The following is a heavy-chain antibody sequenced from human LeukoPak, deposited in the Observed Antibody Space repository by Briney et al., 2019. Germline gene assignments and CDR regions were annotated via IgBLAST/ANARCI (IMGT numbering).Heavy chain of an antibody. Sequence: ASVKVSCKASGGTFSSYAISWVRQAPGQGLEWMGGIIPIFGTANCAQKFQGRVTITTDESTSTAYMELSSLRSEDTAVYYCARGVSIFGLNWFDPWGQGTLVTVSS. V-gene: IGHV1-69*05. CDR2: IIPIFGTA. CDR1: GGTFSSYA. CDR3: ARGVSIFGLNWFDP. J-gene: IGHJ5*02. D-gene: IGHD3-3*01.